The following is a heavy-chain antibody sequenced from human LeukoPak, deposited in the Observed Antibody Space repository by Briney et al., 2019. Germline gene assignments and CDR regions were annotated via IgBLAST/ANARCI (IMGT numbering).Heavy chain of an antibody. D-gene: IGHD3-16*01. V-gene: IGHV4-38-2*02. CDR1: GYSISSGYY. CDR2: IYHSGST. J-gene: IGHJ4*02. Sequence: HPSETLSLTCAVSGYSISSGYYWGWIRQPPGKGLEWIGRIYHSGSTYYNPSLKSRATISVDTSKNQFSLKLSSVTAADTAVYYCAREKINYDLLHYFDYWGQRTLVTVSS. CDR3: AREKINYDLLHYFDY.